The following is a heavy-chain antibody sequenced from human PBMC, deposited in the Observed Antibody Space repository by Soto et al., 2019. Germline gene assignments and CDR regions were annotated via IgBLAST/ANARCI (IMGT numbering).Heavy chain of an antibody. J-gene: IGHJ5*02. CDR3: ARDQFFSYSSGWYTGRTYNWFDP. Sequence: QPGGSLRLSCAASGFTFSSYGMHWVRQAPGKGLEWVAVIWYDGSNKYYADSVKGRFTISRDNSKNTLYLQMNSLRAEDTAVYYCARDQFFSYSSGWYTGRTYNWFDPWGQGTLVTVSS. CDR2: IWYDGSNK. D-gene: IGHD6-19*01. CDR1: GFTFSSYG. V-gene: IGHV3-33*01.